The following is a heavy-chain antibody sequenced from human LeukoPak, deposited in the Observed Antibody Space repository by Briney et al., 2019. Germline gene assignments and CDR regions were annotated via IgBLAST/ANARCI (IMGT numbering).Heavy chain of an antibody. V-gene: IGHV3-23*01. CDR2: ISGIGGRT. J-gene: IGHJ4*02. Sequence: GGPLRPPCAPPGFSFSSYALIGVGQAPGKGLDWVSAISGIGGRTYYADSVKGRFPISRDNSKNPLYLQLNSRRPEATAEYYCAKDFGLDVEMGTINDYWGQGTLVTVSS. CDR1: GFSFSSYA. D-gene: IGHD5-24*01. CDR3: AKDFGLDVEMGTINDY.